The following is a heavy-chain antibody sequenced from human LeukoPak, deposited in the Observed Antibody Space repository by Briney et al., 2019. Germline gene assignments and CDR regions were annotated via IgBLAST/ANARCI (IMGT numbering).Heavy chain of an antibody. D-gene: IGHD6-19*01. CDR3: ARLVAVAGKIDY. CDR2: MNPNSGNT. Sequence: GASVKVSCKASGGTFSSYAINWVRQATGQGLEWMGWMNPNSGNTGYAQKFQGRVTMTRDTSISTAYMELSSLRSEDTAVYYCARLVAVAGKIDYWGQGTLVTVSS. CDR1: GGTFSSYA. J-gene: IGHJ4*02. V-gene: IGHV1-8*02.